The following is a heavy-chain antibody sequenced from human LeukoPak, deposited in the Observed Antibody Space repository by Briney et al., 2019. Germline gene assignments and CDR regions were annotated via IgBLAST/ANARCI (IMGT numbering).Heavy chain of an antibody. V-gene: IGHV3-30*02. CDR3: AKDLPAAYFDY. J-gene: IGHJ4*02. D-gene: IGHD2-2*01. CDR1: GFTFTNYG. Sequence: GGSLRLSCAASGFTFTNYGLHWVRQAPGKGLEWVAFIRSDESTKYFADSVKGRFTISRDNSKNTLYLQMNSLRAEDTAVYYCAKDLPAAYFDYWGQGTLVTVSS. CDR2: IRSDESTK.